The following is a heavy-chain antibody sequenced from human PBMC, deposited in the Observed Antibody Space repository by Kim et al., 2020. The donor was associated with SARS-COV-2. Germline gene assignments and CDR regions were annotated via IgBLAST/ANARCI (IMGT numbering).Heavy chain of an antibody. Sequence: AQTFQGRVTITADESTSTAYMELSSLRSEDTAVYYCARLVVDTAMVTIFDYWGQGTLVTVSS. V-gene: IGHV1-69*01. J-gene: IGHJ4*02. D-gene: IGHD5-18*01. CDR3: ARLVVDTAMVTIFDY.